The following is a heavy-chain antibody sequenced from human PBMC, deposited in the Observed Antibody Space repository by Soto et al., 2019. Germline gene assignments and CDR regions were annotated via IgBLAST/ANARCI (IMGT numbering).Heavy chain of an antibody. J-gene: IGHJ6*02. CDR1: GFTFSIYS. CDR3: AKVVKYDVLTGYYKGLAYYGMDV. Sequence: QLLESGGGLVQPGGSLRLSCAASGFTFSIYSMNWVRHAPGKGLVWVSLISGSGGSTHYADSVEGRFTISRDKSKNPLCREMDSLRAEDPAVYYCAKVVKYDVLTGYYKGLAYYGMDVWGQGTTVTVSS. CDR2: ISGSGGST. V-gene: IGHV3-23*01. D-gene: IGHD3-9*01.